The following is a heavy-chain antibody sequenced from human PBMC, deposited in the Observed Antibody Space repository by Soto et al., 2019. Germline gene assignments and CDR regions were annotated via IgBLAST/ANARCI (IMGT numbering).Heavy chain of an antibody. Sequence: SLRLSCAASGFTVSSNYMSWVRQAPGKGLEWVSVIYSGGSTYYADSVEGRFTISRDNSKNTLYLQMNSLRAEDTAVYYCARATYDIGIDYWGQGTLVTVSS. CDR2: IYSGGST. J-gene: IGHJ4*02. CDR3: ARATYDIGIDY. D-gene: IGHD3-9*01. CDR1: GFTVSSNY. V-gene: IGHV3-53*01.